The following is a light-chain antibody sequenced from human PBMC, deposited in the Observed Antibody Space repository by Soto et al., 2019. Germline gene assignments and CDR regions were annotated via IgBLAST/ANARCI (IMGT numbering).Light chain of an antibody. V-gene: IGKV1-33*01. CDR3: QQYDNLPLT. Sequence: IQMTQSPSSLAASVGDRVTITCPASQDISKYLNWYQQKXGKAPKLLIYYASNLETGVPSRFSGSGSGTDSTFTISSLQPEDIETYYCQQYDNLPLTFGGGTKVDIK. CDR1: QDISKY. CDR2: YAS. J-gene: IGKJ4*01.